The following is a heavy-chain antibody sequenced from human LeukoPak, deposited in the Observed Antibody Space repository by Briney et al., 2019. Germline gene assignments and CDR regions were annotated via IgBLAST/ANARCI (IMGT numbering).Heavy chain of an antibody. CDR3: ARDEYSSSWYYFDY. CDR1: GFTFDDYG. D-gene: IGHD6-13*01. Sequence: TGGSLRLSCAASGFTFDDYGMSWVRQALGKGLDWVSGINWNGDSTGYADSVKGRFTISRDNAKNSLYLQMNSLRAEDTALYYCARDEYSSSWYYFDYWGQGTLVTVSS. V-gene: IGHV3-20*04. J-gene: IGHJ4*02. CDR2: INWNGDST.